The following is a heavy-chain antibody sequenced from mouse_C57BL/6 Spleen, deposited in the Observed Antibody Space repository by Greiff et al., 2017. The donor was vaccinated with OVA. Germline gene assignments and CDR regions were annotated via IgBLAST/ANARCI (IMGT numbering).Heavy chain of an antibody. CDR1: GFNIKDDY. CDR3: TTAGTRDY. V-gene: IGHV14-4*01. D-gene: IGHD4-1*01. Sequence: EVMLVESGAELVRPGASVKLSCTASGFNIKDDYMHWVKQRPEQGLEWIGWIDPENGDTEYASKFQGKATITADTSSNTAYLQLSSLTSEDTAVYYCTTAGTRDYGGQGTTLTVSS. J-gene: IGHJ2*01. CDR2: IDPENGDT.